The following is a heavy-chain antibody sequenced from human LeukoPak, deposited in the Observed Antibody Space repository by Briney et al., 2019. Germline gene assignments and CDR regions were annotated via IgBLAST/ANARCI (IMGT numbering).Heavy chain of an antibody. CDR2: IWYDGNSK. Sequence: PGRSLRLSCAVPGFTFSGYGMHWVRQAPGKGLEWVAVIWYDGNSKYYAGSVKGRFTISRDNSKNTLYLQMNSLRVGDTAVYYCARGHSSAYVEYWGQGTLVTVSS. J-gene: IGHJ4*02. D-gene: IGHD3-22*01. V-gene: IGHV3-33*01. CDR1: GFTFSGYG. CDR3: ARGHSSAYVEY.